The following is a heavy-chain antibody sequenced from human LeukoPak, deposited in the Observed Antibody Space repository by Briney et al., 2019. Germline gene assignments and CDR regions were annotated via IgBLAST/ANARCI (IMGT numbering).Heavy chain of an antibody. J-gene: IGHJ3*01. CDR1: GGSIISYY. CDR3: ARSLGGNNGFDV. CDR2: IYYSGST. D-gene: IGHD3-3*01. Sequence: SETLSLTCSVSGGSIISYYWSWIRQSPGKGLEWIGNIYYSGSTCNNPSLQSRLTISIDTSKNQFSLKLNFVTAADTALYYCARSLGGNNGFDVWGQGTMVTVSP. V-gene: IGHV4-59*08.